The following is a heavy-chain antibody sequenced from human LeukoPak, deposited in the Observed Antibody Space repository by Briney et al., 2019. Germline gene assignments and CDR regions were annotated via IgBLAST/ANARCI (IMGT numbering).Heavy chain of an antibody. V-gene: IGHV4-39*07. CDR2: IYYSGST. CDR3: ARDGSGSYWNWFDP. D-gene: IGHD1-26*01. Sequence: SETLSLTCTVSGGSISSSSYYWGWIRQPPGKGLEWIGSIYYSGSTYYNPSLKSRVTISVDTSKNQFSLKLSSVTAADTAVYYCARDGSGSYWNWFDPWGQGTLVTVSS. CDR1: GGSISSSSYY. J-gene: IGHJ5*02.